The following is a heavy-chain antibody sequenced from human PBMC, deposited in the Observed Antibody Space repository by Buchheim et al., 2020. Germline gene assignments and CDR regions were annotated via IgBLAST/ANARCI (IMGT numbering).Heavy chain of an antibody. Sequence: EVQLVESGGALVQPGGSLRLSCAASGFSVSSNYMSWVRQAPGKGLEWVSVIYSGGSTYYADSVKGRFTISRDNSKNRLYLQMNSLRAEDTAVYYCARDRSYSGARSSSWYPPFDYWGQGTL. CDR3: ARDRSYSGARSSSWYPPFDY. CDR2: IYSGGST. J-gene: IGHJ4*02. V-gene: IGHV3-66*01. D-gene: IGHD6-13*01. CDR1: GFSVSSNY.